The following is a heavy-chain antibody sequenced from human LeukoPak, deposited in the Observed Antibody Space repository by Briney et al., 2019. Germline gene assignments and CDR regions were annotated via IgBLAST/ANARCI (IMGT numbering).Heavy chain of an antibody. CDR3: ARDQLYFYYYHGMDV. D-gene: IGHD1-1*01. CDR1: GFTFSSYW. V-gene: IGHV3-74*01. J-gene: IGHJ6*02. CDR2: INSDGSST. Sequence: GGSLRLSCAASGFTFSSYWMHWVRQAPGKGLVWVSRINSDGSSTSYADSVKGRFTISRDNAKNTLYLQMNSLRAEDTAVYYCARDQLYFYYYHGMDVWGQGTTVTVSS.